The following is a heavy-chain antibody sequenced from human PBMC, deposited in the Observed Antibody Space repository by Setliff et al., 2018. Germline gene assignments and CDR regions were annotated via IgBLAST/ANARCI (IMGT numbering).Heavy chain of an antibody. D-gene: IGHD3-10*01. CDR2: ISTSGSTI. Sequence: GGSLRLSCAASGFTFNAYAMNWVRQAPGKGLEWVSYISTSGSTIYYAVSVKGRFTISRDNAENSLYLQMNSLRAEDTAVYYCAKNGFGVVALGVNNWFDPWGQGTLVTVS. V-gene: IGHV3-48*04. CDR3: AKNGFGVVALGVNNWFDP. CDR1: GFTFNAYA. J-gene: IGHJ5*02.